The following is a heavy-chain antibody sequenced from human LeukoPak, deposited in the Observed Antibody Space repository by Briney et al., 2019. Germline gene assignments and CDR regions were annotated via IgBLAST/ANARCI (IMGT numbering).Heavy chain of an antibody. CDR2: INSDGSST. J-gene: IGHJ4*02. Sequence: GGSLRFSCAASGFTFSSYWMHWVRQAPGKGLVWVSRINSDGSSTSYADSVKGRFTISRDNAKNTLYLQMNSLRAEDTALYYCAKDFVVVPGLVNYFDSWGQGTLVTVSS. D-gene: IGHD2-2*01. CDR3: AKDFVVVPGLVNYFDS. CDR1: GFTFSSYW. V-gene: IGHV3-74*01.